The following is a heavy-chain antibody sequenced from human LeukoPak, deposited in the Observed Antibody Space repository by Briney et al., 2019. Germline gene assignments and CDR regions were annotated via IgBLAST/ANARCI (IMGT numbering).Heavy chain of an antibody. V-gene: IGHV3-53*01. Sequence: GGSLRHSCTVSGFTVSSNSMSWVRQAPGKGLEWVSFIYSDNTHYSDSVKGRFTISRDNSKNTLYLQMNSLKASDTAMYYCARHIPPHPGIAAAGTGWFDPWGQGTLVTVSS. D-gene: IGHD6-13*01. CDR1: GFTVSSNS. J-gene: IGHJ5*02. CDR3: ARHIPPHPGIAAAGTGWFDP. CDR2: IYSDNT.